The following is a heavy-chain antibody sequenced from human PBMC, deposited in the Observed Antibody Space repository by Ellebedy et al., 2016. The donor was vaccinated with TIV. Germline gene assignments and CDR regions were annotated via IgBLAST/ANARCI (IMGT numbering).Heavy chain of an antibody. D-gene: IGHD3-10*01. J-gene: IGHJ5*02. V-gene: IGHV3-30*02. Sequence: GESLKIPCAASGFTFHSYGMHWVRQAPGKGLEWVTFIRYDGSDKYYADSVKGRFTVSRDNSKNTLTLQMNSLRPEDTAVYYCAKVLFAFGEFESPFDPWGQGTLVIVSS. CDR3: AKVLFAFGEFESPFDP. CDR1: GFTFHSYG. CDR2: IRYDGSDK.